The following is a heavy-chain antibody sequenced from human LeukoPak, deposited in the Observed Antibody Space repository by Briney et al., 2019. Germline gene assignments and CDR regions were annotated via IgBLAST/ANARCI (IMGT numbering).Heavy chain of an antibody. CDR2: ISGYSGNT. V-gene: IGHV1-18*01. J-gene: IGHJ4*02. D-gene: IGHD1-26*01. Sequence: ASVKVSCKASGYTFTTYGISWVRQAPGQGLEWVGWISGYSGNTDYAQKFQDRVTMTTDTSTSTAYMELRSLSSDDTAVYYCARDYRGSDYFYWGQGTLVTVSS. CDR1: GYTFTTYG. CDR3: ARDYRGSDYFY.